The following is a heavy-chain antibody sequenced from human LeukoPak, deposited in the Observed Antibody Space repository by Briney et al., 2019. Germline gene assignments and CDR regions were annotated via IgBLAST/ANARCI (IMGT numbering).Heavy chain of an antibody. D-gene: IGHD4-11*01. J-gene: IGHJ4*02. CDR1: GYTFTGYN. CDR2: INPNNGGT. Sequence: ASVKVSCKASGYTFTGYNMHWVRQAPGQGLEWMGWINPNNGGTIYAQKFRGRGTMTRDTSISTAYMELSSLRSDDTAVYYCARPLNDYTFDYWGQGTLVTVSS. V-gene: IGHV1-2*02. CDR3: ARPLNDYTFDY.